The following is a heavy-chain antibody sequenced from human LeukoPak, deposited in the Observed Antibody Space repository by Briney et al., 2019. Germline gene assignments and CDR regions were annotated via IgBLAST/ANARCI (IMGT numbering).Heavy chain of an antibody. V-gene: IGHV5-10-1*01. CDR2: IDPSDSHT. CDR1: GYRFASYW. D-gene: IGHD3-22*01. Sequence: GESLRISCKGSGYRFASYWISLVRQMPGKGLEWMGRIDPSDSHTNYSPSFQGHVTISGDKSISTAYLQWSSLKASDTAMYYCARQYHYDSSGYPYAFEIWGPGTLVTVSS. J-gene: IGHJ3*02. CDR3: ARQYHYDSSGYPYAFEI.